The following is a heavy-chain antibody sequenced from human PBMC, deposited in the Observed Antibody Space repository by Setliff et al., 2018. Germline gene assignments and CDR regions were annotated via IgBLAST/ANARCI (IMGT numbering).Heavy chain of an antibody. CDR1: GGSVDSKIYS. CDR2: LYYSGST. J-gene: IGHJ4*02. Sequence: SETLSLTCAVSGGSVDSKIYSWGWIRQPPGKGLEWIAALYYSGSTYYNASLKSRVTISVDTSKNQFSLKLNSVTAADTAVYYCARAPRYFDPTGSYFDYWGQGTLVTVSS. V-gene: IGHV4-39*07. CDR3: ARAPRYFDPTGSYFDY. D-gene: IGHD3-9*01.